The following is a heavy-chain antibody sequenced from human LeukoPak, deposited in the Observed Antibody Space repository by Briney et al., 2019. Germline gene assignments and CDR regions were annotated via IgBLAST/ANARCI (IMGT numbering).Heavy chain of an antibody. V-gene: IGHV3-23*01. Sequence: QAGGSLRLSCAASGFTFSSYAMSWVRQAPGKGLEWVSAISGSGGSTYYADSVKGRFTISRDNSKNTLYLQMNSLRAEDTAVYYCAKEKSDCSSTGCYSAFDYWGQGTLVTVSS. D-gene: IGHD2-2*01. J-gene: IGHJ4*02. CDR1: GFTFSSYA. CDR2: ISGSGGST. CDR3: AKEKSDCSSTGCYSAFDY.